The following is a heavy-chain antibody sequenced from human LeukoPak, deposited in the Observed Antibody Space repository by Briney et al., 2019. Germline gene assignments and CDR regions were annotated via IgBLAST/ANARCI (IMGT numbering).Heavy chain of an antibody. Sequence: AGGSLRLSCAASGFTFSSYGMHWVRQAPGKGLEWVAFIRYDGSNKYYADSVKGRFTISRDNSKNTLYLQMNSLRAEDTAVYYCAKPYYDFWSGSPSDYWGQGTLVTVSS. CDR3: AKPYYDFWSGSPSDY. V-gene: IGHV3-30*02. J-gene: IGHJ4*02. CDR2: IRYDGSNK. CDR1: GFTFSSYG. D-gene: IGHD3-3*01.